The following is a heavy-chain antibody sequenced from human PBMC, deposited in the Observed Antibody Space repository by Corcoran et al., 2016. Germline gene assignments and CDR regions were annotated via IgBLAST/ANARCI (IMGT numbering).Heavy chain of an antibody. CDR3: ARHSTERPNTPRRYYDCWGGYYKGWFDR. D-gene: IGHD3-3*01. V-gene: IGHV5-51*01. CDR2: IYPGDSDT. Sequence: EVQLVQSGAEVKKPGESLKISCKGSGYSFTSYWIGWVRQMPGKGLEWMGIIYPGDSDTRYSPSFQGQVTISADKSISTAYLQWSSLKASDTAMYYCARHSTERPNTPRRYYDCWGGYYKGWFDRWGQGTLVTVSS. J-gene: IGHJ5*02. CDR1: GYSFTSYW.